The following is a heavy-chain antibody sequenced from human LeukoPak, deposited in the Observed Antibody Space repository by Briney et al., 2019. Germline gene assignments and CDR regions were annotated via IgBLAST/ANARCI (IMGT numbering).Heavy chain of an antibody. CDR2: ISISGNKI. CDR3: ANELRPNDY. D-gene: IGHD4-17*01. J-gene: IGHJ4*02. V-gene: IGHV3-23*01. CDR1: GLTFSNRA. Sequence: GGSLRLSCVVSGLTFSNRAMTWVRQAPGKGLEWVPSISISGNKILYADSVKGRFTISRDNSKNTLFLQMNSLQAEDTGVYFCANELRPNDYWGQGTQVTVS.